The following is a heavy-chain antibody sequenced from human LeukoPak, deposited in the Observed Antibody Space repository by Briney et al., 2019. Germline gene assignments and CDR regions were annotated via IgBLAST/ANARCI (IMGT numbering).Heavy chain of an antibody. CDR3: AKDGGSNFDY. CDR1: GFTFSSYG. J-gene: IGHJ4*02. V-gene: IGHV3-30*18. CDR2: ISYDGSNK. D-gene: IGHD2-2*01. Sequence: GGSLRLSCAASGFTFSSYGMHWVRQAPGKGLEWVAVISYDGSNKYYADSVKGRFTISRDNSKNTLYLQMNSLRAEDTAVYYCAKDGGSNFDYWGQGTLVTVSS.